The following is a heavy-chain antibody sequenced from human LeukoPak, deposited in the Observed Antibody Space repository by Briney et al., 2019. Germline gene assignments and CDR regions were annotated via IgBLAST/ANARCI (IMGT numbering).Heavy chain of an antibody. CDR2: IYSTGLT. CDR3: ARGLGQWPHLDY. Sequence: GGSLRLSCAHSGFTVSGSYMSWVRQAPGKGLEWVSVIYSTGLTYYADSVKGRFTISRDNFENTLFLQMNSLRAEDTALYYCARGLGQWPHLDYWGQGTLVTVSS. V-gene: IGHV3-53*01. D-gene: IGHD6-19*01. J-gene: IGHJ4*02. CDR1: GFTVSGSY.